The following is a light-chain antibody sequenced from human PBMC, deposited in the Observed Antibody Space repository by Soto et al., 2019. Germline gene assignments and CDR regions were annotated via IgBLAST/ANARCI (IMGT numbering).Light chain of an antibody. V-gene: IGKV3-15*01. CDR2: AAF. CDR1: QIVNSD. CDR3: QQYNDWPLT. J-gene: IGKJ1*01. Sequence: ERVMTQSPSTLSVSPGERASVCGSAIQIVNSDLAWYQQKPAHSPRLLIYAAFTRATGIPARFNASASGTEFTLTITGLQSEDFALYYCQQYNDWPLTFGQGTKLDIK.